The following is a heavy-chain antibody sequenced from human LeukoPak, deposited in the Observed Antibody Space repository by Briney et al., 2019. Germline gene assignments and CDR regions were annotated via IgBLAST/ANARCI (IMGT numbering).Heavy chain of an antibody. V-gene: IGHV3-7*01. J-gene: IGHJ6*03. Sequence: GGSLRLSCAASGFTLWSYWMSWVRQAPGKGLEWVANIKQDGSEIYYLDSVKGRFTISRDNAKKSLYLQMNSLRAEDTAVYYCARDGYDSSGYYYEGNYYYYMDAWGRGTTVTISS. CDR3: ARDGYDSSGYYYEGNYYYYMDA. D-gene: IGHD3-22*01. CDR2: IKQDGSEI. CDR1: GFTLWSYW.